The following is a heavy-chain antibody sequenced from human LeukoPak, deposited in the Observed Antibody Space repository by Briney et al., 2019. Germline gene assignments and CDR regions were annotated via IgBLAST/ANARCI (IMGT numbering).Heavy chain of an antibody. V-gene: IGHV1-2*02. J-gene: IGHJ3*02. Sequence: ASVKVSCKASGYTFTGYYMHWVRQAPGQGLEWMGWINPNSGGTNYAQKFQGRVTMTTDTSTSTAYMELRSLRSDDTAVYYCARDRPITMIVVAMDAFDIWGQGTMVTVSS. D-gene: IGHD3-22*01. CDR1: GYTFTGYY. CDR2: INPNSGGT. CDR3: ARDRPITMIVVAMDAFDI.